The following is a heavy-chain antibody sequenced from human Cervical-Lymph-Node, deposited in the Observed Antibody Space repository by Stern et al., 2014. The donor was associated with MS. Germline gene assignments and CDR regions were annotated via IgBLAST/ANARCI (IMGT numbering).Heavy chain of an antibody. CDR2: INPNTGGT. V-gene: IGHV1-2*02. CDR3: ARDQRGITIFGVVTDYYYLGMDV. J-gene: IGHJ6*02. Sequence: VQLVEYGAEVKKPGASVKVSCKTSGYIFTGYYIHWVRQAPGKGLEWMAWINPNTGGTKYAQKFQGRVTMSRDTSISTAYVELSSLTSDDTAVYYCARDQRGITIFGVVTDYYYLGMDVWGQGTTVTVSS. CDR1: GYIFTGYY. D-gene: IGHD3-3*01.